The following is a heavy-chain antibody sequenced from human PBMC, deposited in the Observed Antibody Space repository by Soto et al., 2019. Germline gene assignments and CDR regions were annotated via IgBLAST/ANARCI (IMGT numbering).Heavy chain of an antibody. J-gene: IGHJ3*02. CDR3: ARRALMFRYYDSSAYQAFDI. Sequence: SVKVSCKASGGTFSSYAISWVRQAPGQGLEWMGGIIPIFGTANYAQKFQGRVTITADESTSTAYMELSSLRSEDTAVYYCARRALMFRYYDSSAYQAFDIWGQGTMVTVS. CDR1: GGTFSSYA. V-gene: IGHV1-69*13. CDR2: IIPIFGTA. D-gene: IGHD3-22*01.